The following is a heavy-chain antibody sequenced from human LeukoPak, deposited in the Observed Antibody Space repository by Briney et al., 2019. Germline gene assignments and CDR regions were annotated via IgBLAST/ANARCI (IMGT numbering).Heavy chain of an antibody. V-gene: IGHV1-2*02. J-gene: IGHJ3*02. CDR3: ARNIWFGESADAFDI. CDR2: INPNSGGT. Sequence: ASVKVSCKASGYTFTGYYMHWVRQPPGQGLEWMGGINPNSGGTNYAQKFQGGVTMTRDKSIRTAYMELSRLTSDDTAVYYCARNIWFGESADAFDIWGQGTMVTVSS. CDR1: GYTFTGYY. D-gene: IGHD3-10*01.